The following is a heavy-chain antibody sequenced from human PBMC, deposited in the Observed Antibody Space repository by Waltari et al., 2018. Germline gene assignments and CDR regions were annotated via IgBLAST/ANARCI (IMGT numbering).Heavy chain of an antibody. Sequence: EVQLVESGGGLLQPGGSLRPSCAASGFTFSHYWMHWVRQPPGKGLGWVSRINPDGSSTSYADSVKGRFTISRDNAKNTLYMQMNSLRAEDTAVYYCTTDLTGYSDYWGQGTLVTVSS. CDR3: TTDLTGYSDY. CDR1: GFTFSHYW. CDR2: INPDGSST. J-gene: IGHJ4*02. D-gene: IGHD3-9*01. V-gene: IGHV3-74*01.